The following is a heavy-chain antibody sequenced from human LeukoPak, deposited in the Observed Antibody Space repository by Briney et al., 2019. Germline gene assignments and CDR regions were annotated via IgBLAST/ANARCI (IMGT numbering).Heavy chain of an antibody. CDR3: ARGRSTGYSHYDGMDL. CDR2: ISHTGIT. V-gene: IGHV4-59*01. D-gene: IGHD3-9*01. CDR1: GASITNYY. J-gene: IGHJ6*02. Sequence: SETLSLTCTVSGASITNYYWSWIRQPPGKGLEWIGYISHTGITNHNPSLESRVIISADTSRNQFSLKLSSVTAADTAVYYCARGRSTGYSHYDGMDLWGQGTTDIVSS.